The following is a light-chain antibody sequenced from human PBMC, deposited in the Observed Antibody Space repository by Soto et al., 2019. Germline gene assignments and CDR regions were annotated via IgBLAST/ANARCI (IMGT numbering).Light chain of an antibody. CDR3: QAWDSTTVV. J-gene: IGLJ2*01. Sequence: SYELTQPPSVSVSPRQTASITCSGDKLGNKYACWYQQKPGQSPVLVIYQDTKRPSGIPERFSGSNSGNTATLNISETQAMDEADYYCQAWDSTTVVFGGGTKLTVL. CDR1: KLGNKY. V-gene: IGLV3-1*01. CDR2: QDT.